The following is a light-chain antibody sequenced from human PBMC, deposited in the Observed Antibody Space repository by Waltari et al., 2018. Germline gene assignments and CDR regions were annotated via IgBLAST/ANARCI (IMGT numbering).Light chain of an antibody. V-gene: IGKV4-1*01. CDR2: WAA. CDR1: QSILYRSSNRNA. CDR3: QQYYNAPLT. J-gene: IGKJ4*01. Sequence: DIVMTQYPDSLAVSLGEMATINCKSSQSILYRSSNRNALAWYQQKPGQPPKLLFFWAATRESGAPDRFSVSGSGTDFTLTISSLQAEDVAVYYCQQYYNAPLTFGGGTKVEIK.